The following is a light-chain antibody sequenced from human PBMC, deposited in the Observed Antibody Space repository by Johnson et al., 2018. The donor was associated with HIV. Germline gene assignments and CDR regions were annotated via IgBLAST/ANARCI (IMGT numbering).Light chain of an antibody. CDR2: ENN. CDR3: GTWDTSLGAQYV. J-gene: IGLJ1*01. CDR1: ISDMGKYA. Sequence: QSVLTQPPSVSAAPGQKVTISCSGSISDMGKYAISWYQRLPGTAPKLLIYENNQRPSGIPDRFSDSQSGTSATLVITGLQSGDEADYYCGTWDTSLGAQYVFGSGTKVTGL. V-gene: IGLV1-51*02.